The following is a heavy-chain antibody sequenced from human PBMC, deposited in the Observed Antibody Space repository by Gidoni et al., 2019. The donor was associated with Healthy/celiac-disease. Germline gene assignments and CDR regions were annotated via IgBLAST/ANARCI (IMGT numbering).Heavy chain of an antibody. CDR3: ARDLVVPADIPSHWFDP. CDR2: IYYSGST. D-gene: IGHD2-2*02. V-gene: IGHV4-30-4*01. CDR1: GGSISSGDYY. J-gene: IGHJ5*02. Sequence: HVQLQESGPGLVKPSLTLSLTCTVSGGSISSGDYYWSWIRQPPGKGLEWIGYIYYSGSTYYNPSLKSRVTISVDTSKNQFSLKLSSVTAADTAVYYCARDLVVPADIPSHWFDPWGQGTLVTVSS.